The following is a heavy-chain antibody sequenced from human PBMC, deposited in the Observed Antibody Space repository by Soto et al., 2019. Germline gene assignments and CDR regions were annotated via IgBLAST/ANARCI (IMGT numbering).Heavy chain of an antibody. CDR2: MNPNSGNT. J-gene: IGHJ4*02. D-gene: IGHD6-19*01. Sequence: QVQVVHSGAEVKKPGATVKVSCKASGYTFTSYDFNWVRQATGQGLEWMGWMNPNSGNTGYAQKFQGRVTMTRNTSISTAYMELSSLRSEDTAVYYCARERTVAGNDYWGQVTLVTVSS. V-gene: IGHV1-8*01. CDR3: ARERTVAGNDY. CDR1: GYTFTSYD.